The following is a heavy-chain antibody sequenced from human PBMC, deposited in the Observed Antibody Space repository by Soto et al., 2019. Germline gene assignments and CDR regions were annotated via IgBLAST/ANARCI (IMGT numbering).Heavy chain of an antibody. D-gene: IGHD2-8*01. CDR1: GFTFSSNS. J-gene: IGHJ4*02. CDR2: IDSRSGTI. CDR3: AREVLTANY. Sequence: EIQLVESGGGLVQPGRSLRLSCAASGFTFSSNSMNWVRQAPGKGLEWVAYIDSRSGTIYYADSVKGRFTISRDNAKNSLYLQMSSLRDEDTAVYYCAREVLTANYWGQGTLVTVSS. V-gene: IGHV3-48*02.